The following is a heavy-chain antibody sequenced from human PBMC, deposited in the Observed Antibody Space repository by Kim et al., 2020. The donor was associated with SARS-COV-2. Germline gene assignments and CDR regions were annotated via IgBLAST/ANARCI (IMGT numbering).Heavy chain of an antibody. CDR2: IYYSGST. D-gene: IGHD6-13*01. V-gene: IGHV4-59*01. Sequence: SETLSLTCTVSGGSISSYYWSWIRQPPGKGLEWIGYIYYSGSTNYNPSLKIRVTISVDTSKNQFSLKLSSVTAADTAVYYCARDGGIAAAGYYFDYWGQGTLVTVSS. CDR3: ARDGGIAAAGYYFDY. J-gene: IGHJ4*02. CDR1: GGSISSYY.